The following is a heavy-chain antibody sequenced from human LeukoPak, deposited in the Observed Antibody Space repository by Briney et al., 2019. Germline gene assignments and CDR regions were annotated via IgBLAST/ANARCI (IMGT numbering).Heavy chain of an antibody. CDR3: AREPIVVVAATPRSWFDP. V-gene: IGHV6-1*01. CDR1: GDSVLNTGAA. Sequence: SQTLSLTCAISGDSVLNTGAAWNWIRQSPSRGLEWLGRTYYRSKWYNDYAVSVKSRIIINPDTSKNQFSLQLNSVTPEDTAVYYCAREPIVVVAATPRSWFDPWGRGTLVTVSS. CDR2: TYYRSKWYN. D-gene: IGHD2-15*01. J-gene: IGHJ5*02.